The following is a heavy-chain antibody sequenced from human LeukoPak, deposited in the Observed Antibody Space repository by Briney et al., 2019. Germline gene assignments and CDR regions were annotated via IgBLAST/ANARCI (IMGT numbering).Heavy chain of an antibody. J-gene: IGHJ4*02. CDR2: INSVGVT. CDR3: AREARGSAWQHVDF. V-gene: IGHV3-13*04. CDR1: GFTFSSYD. D-gene: IGHD6-19*01. Sequence: GESLRLSCAASGFTFSSYDMHWVRQVTGKGLEWVSTINSVGVTYYPDSVKGRFTISRDDDKNSLYLQMNSLRVGDTAIYYCAREARGSAWQHVDFWGQGTLVTVSS.